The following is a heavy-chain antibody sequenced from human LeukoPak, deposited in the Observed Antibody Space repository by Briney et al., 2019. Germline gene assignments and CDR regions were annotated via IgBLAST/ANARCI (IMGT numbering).Heavy chain of an antibody. Sequence: GGSLRLSCAASGFTVSSNYMSWVRQAPGKGLEWVSVIYSGGATYYADSVKGRFTISRDTSKNTLYLQMNSLRAEDTGVYYCGRGPGSSWYQADYWGQGTLVTVSS. CDR1: GFTVSSNY. J-gene: IGHJ4*02. CDR3: GRGPGSSWYQADY. CDR2: IYSGGAT. D-gene: IGHD6-13*01. V-gene: IGHV3-53*01.